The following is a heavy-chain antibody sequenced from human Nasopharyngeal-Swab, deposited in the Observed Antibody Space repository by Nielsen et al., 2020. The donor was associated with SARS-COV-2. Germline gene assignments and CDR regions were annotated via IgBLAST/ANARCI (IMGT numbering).Heavy chain of an antibody. CDR2: IYSGGSS. Sequence: GVLKISCAASGFTVSSNYMSWVRQAPGKGLEWVSVIYSGGSSYYADSVKGRFTISRDNSKNTLYLQMNSLRAEDTAVYYCARDRGGVYYYGMDVWGQGTTVTVSS. J-gene: IGHJ6*02. CDR1: GFTVSSNY. CDR3: ARDRGGVYYYGMDV. V-gene: IGHV3-53*01. D-gene: IGHD3-10*01.